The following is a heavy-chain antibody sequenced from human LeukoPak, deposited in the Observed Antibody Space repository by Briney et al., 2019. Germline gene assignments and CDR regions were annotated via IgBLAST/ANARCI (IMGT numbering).Heavy chain of an antibody. Sequence: PGGSLRLSCAASGFTFSSYSMNWVRQAPGKGLEWVSSISSSSSYIYYADSVKGRFTISRDNAKNSLFLQMNSLRAEDTAVYYCATWSGAAAGRSDYWGQGIMVTVSS. CDR1: GFTFSSYS. CDR2: ISSSSSYI. J-gene: IGHJ4*02. CDR3: ATWSGAAAGRSDY. D-gene: IGHD6-13*01. V-gene: IGHV3-21*01.